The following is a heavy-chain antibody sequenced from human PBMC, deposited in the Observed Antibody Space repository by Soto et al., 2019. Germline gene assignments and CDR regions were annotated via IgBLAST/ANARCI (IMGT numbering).Heavy chain of an antibody. J-gene: IGHJ6*02. CDR1: GFTFSSYG. D-gene: IGHD1-7*01. Sequence: GGSLRLSCAASGFTFSSYGIHWVRQAPGKGLEWVAVIWYDGSNKYYADSVKGRFTISRDNPKNTLHLQMNSLRVDDTALYYCARGNWNYYHVMDVWGQGTTVTVSS. CDR3: ARGNWNYYHVMDV. V-gene: IGHV3-33*01. CDR2: IWYDGSNK.